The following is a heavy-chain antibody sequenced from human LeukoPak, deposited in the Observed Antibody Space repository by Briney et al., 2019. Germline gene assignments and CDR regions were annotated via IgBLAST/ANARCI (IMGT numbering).Heavy chain of an antibody. CDR2: ISGSGGST. CDR3: AKGVAVAGTFDY. V-gene: IGHV3-23*01. CDR1: GFTFSSYA. D-gene: IGHD6-19*01. Sequence: GGSLRLSCAASGFTFSSYAMSWVRQAPGKGLEWVSAISGSGGSTYYADSAKGRFTISRDNSKNTLYLQMNSLRAEDTAVYYCAKGVAVAGTFDYWGQGTLVTGSS. J-gene: IGHJ4*02.